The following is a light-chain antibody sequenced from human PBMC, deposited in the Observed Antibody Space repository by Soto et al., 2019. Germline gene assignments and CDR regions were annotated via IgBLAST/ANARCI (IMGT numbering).Light chain of an antibody. V-gene: IGKV3-20*01. CDR3: QQYASSPLT. CDR1: QSVPKNF. J-gene: IGKJ4*01. Sequence: EIVLTQSPGTLSLSPGERASLSCRASQSVPKNFLAWYQQKPGQALRLLISGASSRATGIPDRFSGSGSGTDFTLNISRLEAEDFAVYFCQQYASSPLTFGGGTKVEIK. CDR2: GAS.